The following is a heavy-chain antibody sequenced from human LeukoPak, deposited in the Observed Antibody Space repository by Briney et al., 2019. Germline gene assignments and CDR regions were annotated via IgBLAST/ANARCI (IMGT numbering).Heavy chain of an antibody. CDR3: ARGFYGSGSQFDY. Sequence: SQTLSLTCAGSGGSISSGDYPWSWIRQPPGKGLEWIGYIFHTGHTSYNPSLKSRVTISVDMSKNQLSLKLSSVTAADTAVYYCARGFYGSGSQFDYWGQGTLVTVSS. CDR1: GGSISSGDYP. J-gene: IGHJ4*02. V-gene: IGHV4-30-2*01. CDR2: IFHTGHT. D-gene: IGHD3-10*01.